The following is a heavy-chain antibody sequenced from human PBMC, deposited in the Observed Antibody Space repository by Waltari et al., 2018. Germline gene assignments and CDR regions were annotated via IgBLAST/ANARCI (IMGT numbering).Heavy chain of an antibody. Sequence: QVQLQESGPGLVKPSQTLSLTCTVSGGSISSGSYYWRWIRQPAGKGLEWIGRIYTSGSTNYNPSLKSRVTISVDTSKNQFSLKLSSVTAADTAVYYCAREAVAGFYYYYYMDVWGKGTTVTVSS. V-gene: IGHV4-61*02. CDR3: AREAVAGFYYYYYMDV. CDR2: IYTSGST. CDR1: GGSISSGSYY. D-gene: IGHD6-19*01. J-gene: IGHJ6*03.